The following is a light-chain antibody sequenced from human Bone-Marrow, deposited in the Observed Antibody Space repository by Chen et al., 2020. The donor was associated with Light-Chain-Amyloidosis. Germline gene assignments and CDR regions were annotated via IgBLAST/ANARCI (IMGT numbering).Light chain of an antibody. Sequence: NFMLTQPHSVSESPGKTVISSCTRSRGSIANNYVQWHQQRPGSCPTTVIYEDDQRPSGVPDRFSGSIYGSSNSAPLTIAGLKTEDEADYYCQSYQGSSQGVFCGGTKLTVL. CDR3: QSYQGSSQGV. CDR2: EDD. J-gene: IGLJ2*01. CDR1: RGSIANNY. V-gene: IGLV6-57*01.